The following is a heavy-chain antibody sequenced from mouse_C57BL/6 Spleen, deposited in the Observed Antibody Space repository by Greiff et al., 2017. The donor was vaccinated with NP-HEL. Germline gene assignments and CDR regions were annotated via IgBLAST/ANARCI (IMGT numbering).Heavy chain of an antibody. CDR1: GFTFSDYG. CDR2: ISSGSSTI. D-gene: IGHD1-1*01. V-gene: IGHV5-17*01. J-gene: IGHJ2*01. Sequence: EVKLMESGGGLVKPGGSLKLSCAASGFTFSDYGMHWVRQAPEKGLEWVAYISSGSSTIYYADTVKGRFTISRDNAKNTLFRQMTSLTSEDTAMYYCARDYYGSTSYYFDYWGQGTTLTVSS. CDR3: ARDYYGSTSYYFDY.